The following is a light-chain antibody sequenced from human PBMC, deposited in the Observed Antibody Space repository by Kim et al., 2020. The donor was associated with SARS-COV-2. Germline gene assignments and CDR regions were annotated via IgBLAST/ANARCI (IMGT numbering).Light chain of an antibody. CDR1: SANIGSNY. CDR2: SNN. J-gene: IGLJ3*02. CDR3: AAWDDSLSGPV. V-gene: IGLV1-47*02. Sequence: GQRVTISCSGSSANIGSNYVYWYQQLPGTAPKLLIYSNNPRPSGVPDRFSGSKSGTSASLAISGLRSEDEADYYCAAWDDSLSGPVFGGGTQLTVL.